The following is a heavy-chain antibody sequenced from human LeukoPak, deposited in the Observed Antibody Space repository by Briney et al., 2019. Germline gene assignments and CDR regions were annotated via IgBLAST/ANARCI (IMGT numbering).Heavy chain of an antibody. Sequence: GGSLRLSCAASGFTFSTYSMNWVRQAPGKGLEWVSFISTSSSYIYYADSVRGRFTISRDNARNSLYLQMNSLRGEDTAVYYCARDENAYCSGGSCSYFQHWGQGNLVTVSS. CDR2: ISTSSSYI. CDR3: ARDENAYCSGGSCSYFQH. CDR1: GFTFSTYS. V-gene: IGHV3-21*01. J-gene: IGHJ1*01. D-gene: IGHD2-15*01.